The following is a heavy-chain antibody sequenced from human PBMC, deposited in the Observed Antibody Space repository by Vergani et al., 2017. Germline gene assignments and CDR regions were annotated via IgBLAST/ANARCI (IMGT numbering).Heavy chain of an antibody. CDR1: GYTLTELS. D-gene: IGHD2-2*01. V-gene: IGHV1-24*01. J-gene: IGHJ6*02. CDR3: ARGGRDQTLAPYYYYGMDV. Sequence: QVQLVQSGAEVKKPGASVKVSCKVSGYTLTELSMHWVRQAPGKGLEWMGGFDPEDGETIYAQKFQGRVTMTEDTSTDTAYMELSSLRSEDTAVYYCARGGRDQTLAPYYYYGMDVWGQGTTVTVSS. CDR2: FDPEDGET.